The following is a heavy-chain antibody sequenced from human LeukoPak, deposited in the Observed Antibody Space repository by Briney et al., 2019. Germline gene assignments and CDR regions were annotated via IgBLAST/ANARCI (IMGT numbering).Heavy chain of an antibody. D-gene: IGHD3-9*01. V-gene: IGHV3-21*01. CDR2: ISSSSSYI. J-gene: IGHJ3*02. Sequence: GGSLRLSCAASGFTFNTYSMNWVRQAPGQGLEWVSFISSSSSYIYYADSMKGRFTISRDNAKNSLYLQMHSLRAEDTAVYYCAKAHRDWYLGVFQIWGQGTMVTVSS. CDR1: GFTFNTYS. CDR3: AKAHRDWYLGVFQI.